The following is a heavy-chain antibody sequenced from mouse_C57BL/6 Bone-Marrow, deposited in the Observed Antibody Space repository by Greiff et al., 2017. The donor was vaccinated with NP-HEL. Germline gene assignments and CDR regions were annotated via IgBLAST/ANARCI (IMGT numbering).Heavy chain of an antibody. Sequence: VHVKQSGPELVKPGASVKMSCKASGYTFTDYNMHWVKQSHGKSLEWIGYINPNNGGTSYNQKFKGKATLTVNKSSSTAYMELRSLTSEDSAVYYCAPFITTVVATDWYFDVWGTGTTVTVSS. J-gene: IGHJ1*03. CDR2: INPNNGGT. V-gene: IGHV1-22*01. D-gene: IGHD1-1*01. CDR1: GYTFTDYN. CDR3: APFITTVVATDWYFDV.